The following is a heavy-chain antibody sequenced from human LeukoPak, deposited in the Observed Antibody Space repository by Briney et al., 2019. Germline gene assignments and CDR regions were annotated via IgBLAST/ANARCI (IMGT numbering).Heavy chain of an antibody. CDR2: IIPIFGTA. D-gene: IGHD6-13*01. CDR1: GGTFSSYA. Sequence: VASVKVSCKASGGTFSSYAISWVRQAPGQGLEWMGGIIPIFGTANYAQKFQGRVTITADESTSTAYMELSSLRSEDTAVYYCATPRAAANYNYYYYYMDVWGKGTTVTASS. J-gene: IGHJ6*03. CDR3: ATPRAAANYNYYYYYMDV. V-gene: IGHV1-69*01.